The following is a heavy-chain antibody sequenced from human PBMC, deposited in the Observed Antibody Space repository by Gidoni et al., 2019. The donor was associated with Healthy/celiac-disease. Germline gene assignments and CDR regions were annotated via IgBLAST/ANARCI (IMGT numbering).Heavy chain of an antibody. CDR1: GGSISSGGYY. CDR3: VTMVRGVINREPTANFDY. CDR2: IYYSGST. V-gene: IGHV4-31*03. Sequence: QVQLQESGPGLVKPSQTLSLTCTVSGGSISSGGYYWSWIRQHPGKGLEWIGYIYYSGSTYYNPSLKSRVTISVDTSKNQFSLKLSSVTAADTAVYYCVTMVRGVINREPTANFDYWGQGTLVTVSS. J-gene: IGHJ4*02. D-gene: IGHD3-10*01.